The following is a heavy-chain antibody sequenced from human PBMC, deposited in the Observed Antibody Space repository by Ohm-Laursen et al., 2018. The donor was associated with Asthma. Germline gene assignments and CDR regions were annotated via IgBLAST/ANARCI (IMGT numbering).Heavy chain of an antibody. CDR2: ISSSGNTI. J-gene: IGHJ6*02. CDR3: ARGYSSSSLFVLYYYNMDV. CDR1: GFTFSDYY. Sequence: SLRLSCAASGFTFSDYYMSWIRQAPGKGLEWVSYISSSGNTIYYADSVKGRFTISRDNAKNSLYLQMNSLRAEDTAVYYCARGYSSSSLFVLYYYNMDVWGQGTTVTVSS. V-gene: IGHV3-11*01. D-gene: IGHD6-6*01.